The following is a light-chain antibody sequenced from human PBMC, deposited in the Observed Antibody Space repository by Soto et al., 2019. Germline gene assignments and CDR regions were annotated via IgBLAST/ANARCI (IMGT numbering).Light chain of an antibody. CDR3: SSYTSSTNYV. V-gene: IGLV2-14*01. J-gene: IGLJ1*01. CDR2: EVS. Sequence: QSALTQPASVSGSPGQSLTISCTGTSIDIAPYNSVSWYQQHPGKAPKLIIYEVSYRPSGISNRFSGSKSGNTASLTISGLQAEDEADYYCSSYTSSTNYVFGTGTKLTVL. CDR1: SIDIAPYNS.